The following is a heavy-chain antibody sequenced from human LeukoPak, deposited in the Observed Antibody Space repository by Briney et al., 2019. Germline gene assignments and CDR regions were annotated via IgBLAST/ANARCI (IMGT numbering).Heavy chain of an antibody. Sequence: GGSLRLSCAASGFTASSNYMSWVRQAPGKGLEWVSIIYGGGSTYHADSVKGRFTISRDNSKNALYLQMNSLRAEDTAVYYCARPSDSSGCCTFDYWGQGALVTVSS. V-gene: IGHV3-53*01. D-gene: IGHD6-19*01. J-gene: IGHJ4*02. CDR3: ARPSDSSGCCTFDY. CDR2: IYGGGST. CDR1: GFTASSNY.